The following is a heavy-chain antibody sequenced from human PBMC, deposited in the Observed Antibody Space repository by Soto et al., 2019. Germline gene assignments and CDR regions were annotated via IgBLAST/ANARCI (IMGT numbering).Heavy chain of an antibody. V-gene: IGHV4-39*01. J-gene: IGHJ4*02. D-gene: IGHD2-15*01. CDR3: ARYCSGGSCYLMGFDY. Sequence: QLQLQESGPGLVKPSETLSLTCTVSGGSISTSNYYWGWIRQPPGKGLEWIGNIYYSGSTYYNPSLKGRVTISVDTSKNQFSLKLSSVTAADTAVYYCARYCSGGSCYLMGFDYWGQGTLGTVSS. CDR2: IYYSGST. CDR1: GGSISTSNYY.